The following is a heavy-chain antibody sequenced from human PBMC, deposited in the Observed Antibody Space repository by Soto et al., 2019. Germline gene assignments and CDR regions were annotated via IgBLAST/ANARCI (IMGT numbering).Heavy chain of an antibody. V-gene: IGHV1-3*01. CDR3: AREDIVVVPAAMMLDYYYYYMDV. CDR1: GYTFTSYA. Sequence: ASVKVSCKASGYTFTSYAMHWVRQAPGQRLEWMGWINAGNDNTKYSQKFQGRVTITRDTSASTAYMELSSLRSEDTAVYYCAREDIVVVPAAMMLDYYYYYMDVWGKGTTVTAP. J-gene: IGHJ6*03. D-gene: IGHD2-2*01. CDR2: INAGNDNT.